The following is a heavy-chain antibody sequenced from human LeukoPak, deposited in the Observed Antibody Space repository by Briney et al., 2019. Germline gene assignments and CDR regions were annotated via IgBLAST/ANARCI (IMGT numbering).Heavy chain of an antibody. CDR3: ARDVAAAGTRYFDY. V-gene: IGHV4-31*03. CDR2: IYYSGST. J-gene: IGHJ4*02. CDR1: GGSISSGGYY. D-gene: IGHD6-13*01. Sequence: SQTLSLTCTVSGGSISSGGYYWSWIRQHPGKGLEWIGYIYYSGSTYYNPSLKSRVTISVDTSKNQFSLKLSSVTAADTAVYYCARDVAAAGTRYFDYWGQGTLVTVSS.